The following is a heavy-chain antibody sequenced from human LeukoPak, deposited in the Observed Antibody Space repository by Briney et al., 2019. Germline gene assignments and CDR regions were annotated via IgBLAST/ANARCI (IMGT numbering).Heavy chain of an antibody. CDR1: GFTFSSYG. Sequence: PGRSLRLSCAASGFTFSSYGMHWVRQAPGKGLEWVAVISYDVGKKYYADSVKGRFTIARDNAKNSLYLQMNSLRAEDTAVYYCARSLFWDILAPGAFDIWGQGTMVTVSS. V-gene: IGHV3-30*03. CDR3: ARSLFWDILAPGAFDI. CDR2: ISYDVGKK. J-gene: IGHJ3*02. D-gene: IGHD3-9*01.